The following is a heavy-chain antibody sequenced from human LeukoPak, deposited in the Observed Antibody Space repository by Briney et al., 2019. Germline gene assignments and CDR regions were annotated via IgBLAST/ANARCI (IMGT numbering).Heavy chain of an antibody. CDR1: GFTFSSYE. V-gene: IGHV3-23*01. Sequence: GGSLRLSCAASGFTFSSYEMNWVRQAPGKGLEWVSAISGSGGSTYYADSVKGRFTISRDNSKNTLYLQMNSLRAEDTAVYYCAKSGATVTTSRPIDYWGQGTLVTVSS. D-gene: IGHD4-17*01. J-gene: IGHJ4*02. CDR2: ISGSGGST. CDR3: AKSGATVTTSRPIDY.